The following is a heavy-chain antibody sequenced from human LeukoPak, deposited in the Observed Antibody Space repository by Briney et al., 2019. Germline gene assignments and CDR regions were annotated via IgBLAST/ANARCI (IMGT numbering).Heavy chain of an antibody. CDR2: IKSKTDGGTT. V-gene: IGHV3-15*01. J-gene: IGHJ4*02. D-gene: IGHD3-22*01. CDR1: GFTFSNDW. Sequence: GGSLRLSCAASGFTFSNDWMSWVRQAPGKGLEWVGRIKSKTDGGTTDYAAPVKGRFTISRDDSKNTLYLQMNSLKTEDTAVYYCTTDYGGYYYDSSGCYWGQGTLVTVSS. CDR3: TTDYGGYYYDSSGCY.